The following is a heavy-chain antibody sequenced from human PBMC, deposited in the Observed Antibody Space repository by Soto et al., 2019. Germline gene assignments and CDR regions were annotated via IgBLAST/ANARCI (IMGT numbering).Heavy chain of an antibody. D-gene: IGHD3-10*01. V-gene: IGHV1-69*12. J-gene: IGHJ4*02. Sequence: QVQLVQSGAEVKKPGSSVKVSCKASGGTFSSYAISWVRQAPGQGLEWMGGIIPIFGTANYAQKFQGRVTITADESTSTAYMELSSLRSEDTAVYYCARTKPGRGVEMATTYYFDYWGQGTLVTVSS. CDR3: ARTKPGRGVEMATTYYFDY. CDR1: GGTFSSYA. CDR2: IIPIFGTA.